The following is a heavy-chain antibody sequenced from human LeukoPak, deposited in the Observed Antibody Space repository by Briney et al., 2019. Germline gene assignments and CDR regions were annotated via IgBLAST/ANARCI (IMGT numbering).Heavy chain of an antibody. CDR3: ARAAGHYYYASGSYGFDY. CDR1: GVSISSYY. CDR2: IYTSGRT. Sequence: SETLSFTCTVSGVSISSYYWSWLRQPAGKGLEWIGRIYTSGRTNYNNSLKSRVTMSVDPSKNQFSLKLSSVTAADTAVYYCARAAGHYYYASGSYGFDYWGQGTLVTVSS. D-gene: IGHD3-10*01. J-gene: IGHJ4*02. V-gene: IGHV4-4*07.